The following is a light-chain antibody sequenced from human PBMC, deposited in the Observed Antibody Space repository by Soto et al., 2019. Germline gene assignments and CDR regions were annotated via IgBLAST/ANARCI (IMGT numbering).Light chain of an antibody. CDR1: QSISSY. J-gene: IGKJ1*01. CDR3: QQYNSYWA. Sequence: DIQMTQSPSSLSASVGDRVTITCRASQSISSYLNWYQQKPGKAPKLLIYDASSLESGVPSRFSGSGSETEFTLTISSLQPDDFATYYCQQYNSYWAFGQGTKVEIK. V-gene: IGKV1-5*01. CDR2: DAS.